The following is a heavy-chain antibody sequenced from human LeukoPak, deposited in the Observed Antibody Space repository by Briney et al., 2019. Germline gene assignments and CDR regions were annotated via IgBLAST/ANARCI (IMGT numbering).Heavy chain of an antibody. CDR2: IKGDGSER. D-gene: IGHD6-19*01. Sequence: PGGSLRLSCAASGFTFSNFWMTWVRQAPGKGLEWVVNIKGDGSERNYVDSVEGRFTISRDNAKTSLHLQMNSLRAEDTAVYYCARDFPGYSSGWYGGGDYWGQGTLVTVSS. J-gene: IGHJ4*02. V-gene: IGHV3-7*01. CDR1: GFTFSNFW. CDR3: ARDFPGYSSGWYGGGDY.